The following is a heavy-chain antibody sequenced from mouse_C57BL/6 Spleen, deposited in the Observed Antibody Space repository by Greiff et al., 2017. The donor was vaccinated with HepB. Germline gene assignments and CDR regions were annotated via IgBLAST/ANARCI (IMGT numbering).Heavy chain of an antibody. J-gene: IGHJ4*01. CDR1: GFTFSSYA. Sequence: EVKLVESGGGLVKPGGSLKLSCAASGFTFSSYAMSWVRQTPEKRLEWVATISDGGSYTYYPDNVKGRFTISRDNAKNNLYLQMSHLKSEDTAMYYCASYYSKRAMDYWGQGTSVTVSS. D-gene: IGHD2-5*01. V-gene: IGHV5-4*03. CDR3: ASYYSKRAMDY. CDR2: ISDGGSYT.